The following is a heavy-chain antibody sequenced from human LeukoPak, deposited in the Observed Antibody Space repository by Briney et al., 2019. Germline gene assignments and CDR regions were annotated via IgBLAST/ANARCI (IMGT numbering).Heavy chain of an antibody. CDR1: GFTFSSYA. CDR3: TKGGYTTYFDY. J-gene: IGHJ4*02. CDR2: IRATAGTT. V-gene: IGHV3-23*01. D-gene: IGHD6-13*01. Sequence: GGSLRLSCAASGFTFSSYAMTWVRQAPGKGLEWVSTIRATAGTTYYEDSVKGRFTISRDNSKNTQWLQMNSLRVEDTAVYYCTKGGYTTYFDYWGQGTLVTVSS.